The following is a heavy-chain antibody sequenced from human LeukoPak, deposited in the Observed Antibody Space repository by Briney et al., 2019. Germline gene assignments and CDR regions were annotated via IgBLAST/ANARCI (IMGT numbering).Heavy chain of an antibody. D-gene: IGHD2/OR15-2a*01. CDR2: INHSGST. Sequence: SETLSLTCAVYGGSFSGYYWSWIRQPPGKGLEWIGEINHSGSTNYNPSLKSRVTISVDTFKNQFSLKLSSVTAADTAVYYCARAKYYRDYWGQGTLVTVSS. CDR3: ARAKYYRDY. J-gene: IGHJ4*02. CDR1: GGSFSGYY. V-gene: IGHV4-34*01.